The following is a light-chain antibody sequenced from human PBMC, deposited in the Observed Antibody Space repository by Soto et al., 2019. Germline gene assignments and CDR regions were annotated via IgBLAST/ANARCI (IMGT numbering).Light chain of an antibody. CDR1: QYINTR. CDR3: HQRQSWPRT. V-gene: IGKV3-11*01. Sequence: EIVLTQSAATLSSFPGDRVTLSCGASQYINTRLAWYQHRPGQAPRLLIYQTSIRAAGIPARFSASGTGTDFTLTISDVQTEDFAVYYCHQRQSWPRTFGQGTKVDIK. J-gene: IGKJ1*01. CDR2: QTS.